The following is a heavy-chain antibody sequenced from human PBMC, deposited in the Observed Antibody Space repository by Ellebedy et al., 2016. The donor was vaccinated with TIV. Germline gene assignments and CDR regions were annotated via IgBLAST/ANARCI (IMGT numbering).Heavy chain of an antibody. CDR2: IWYDGSNK. J-gene: IGHJ4*02. Sequence: GGSLRLXXAASGFTFSSYGMHWVRQAPGKGLEWVAVIWYDGSNKYYADSVKGRFTISRDNSKNTLYLQMNSLRAEDTAVYYCARDHCSSTSCGLDYWGQGTLVTVSS. CDR3: ARDHCSSTSCGLDY. V-gene: IGHV3-33*01. D-gene: IGHD2-2*01. CDR1: GFTFSSYG.